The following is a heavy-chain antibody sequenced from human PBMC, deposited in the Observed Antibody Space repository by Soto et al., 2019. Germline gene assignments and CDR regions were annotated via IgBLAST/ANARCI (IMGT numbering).Heavy chain of an antibody. CDR2: INSGVNT. V-gene: IGHV3-66*01. CDR3: VRENYYYGMDV. J-gene: IGHJ6*02. Sequence: PGGSLRLSCAASGFDASVNYMTWVRQAPVKGLEWVSVINSGVNTFYADSVKGSFTISRDNSKNTLFLQMNSLRVEDTAMYYCVRENYYYGMDVWGQGTAVTVSS. CDR1: GFDASVNY.